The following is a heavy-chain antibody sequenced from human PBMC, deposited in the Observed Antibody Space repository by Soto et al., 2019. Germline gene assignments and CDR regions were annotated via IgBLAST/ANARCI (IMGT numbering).Heavy chain of an antibody. CDR2: ISYDGSNK. D-gene: IGHD1-26*01. Sequence: QVQLVESGGGVVQPGRSLRLSCAASGFTFSSYAMHWVRQAPGKGLEWVAVISYDGSNKYYADSVKGRFNISRDNSKNTLYLQMNSLRAEDTAVYYCARVGFWYSGSDEYYFDYWGQGTLVTVSS. V-gene: IGHV3-30-3*01. J-gene: IGHJ4*02. CDR3: ARVGFWYSGSDEYYFDY. CDR1: GFTFSSYA.